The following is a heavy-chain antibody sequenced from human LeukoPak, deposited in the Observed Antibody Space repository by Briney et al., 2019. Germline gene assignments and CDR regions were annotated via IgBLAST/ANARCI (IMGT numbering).Heavy chain of an antibody. CDR2: IYYSGST. CDR3: AREGDSSGWYFDY. J-gene: IGHJ4*02. CDR1: GGSISSNY. V-gene: IGHV4-59*01. D-gene: IGHD6-19*01. Sequence: SETLSLTCTVSGGSISSNYWSWIRQPPGKGLEWIGYIYYSGSTNYNPSLKSRVTISVDTSKNQFSLKLSSVTAADTAVYYCAREGDSSGWYFDYWGQGTLVTVS.